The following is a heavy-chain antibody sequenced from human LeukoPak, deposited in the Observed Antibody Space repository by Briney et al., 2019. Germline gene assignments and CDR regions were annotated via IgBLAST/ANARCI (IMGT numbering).Heavy chain of an antibody. D-gene: IGHD6-19*01. Sequence: SVKVSCKVSGYTLTELSVHWVRQAPGKGREVMGGFDPEDGETVYAQKFQGRVTMTEDTSTDTAYMELRRLRSDDTAVYYCAREPVASPRGYYYYYMDVWGIGTTVTVSS. CDR1: GYTLTELS. V-gene: IGHV1-24*01. CDR2: FDPEDGET. J-gene: IGHJ6*03. CDR3: AREPVASPRGYYYYYMDV.